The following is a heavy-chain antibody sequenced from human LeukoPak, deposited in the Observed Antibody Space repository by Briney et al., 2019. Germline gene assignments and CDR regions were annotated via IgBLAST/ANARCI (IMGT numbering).Heavy chain of an antibody. J-gene: IGHJ4*02. D-gene: IGHD3-22*01. CDR1: GGSISSSSYY. V-gene: IGHV4-39*01. CDR2: IYYSGST. CDR3: ARQNYYDSSGYYSTSHPFDY. Sequence: SETLSLTCTVSGGSISSSSYYWRWIRQHPGKGLEWIGSIYYSGSTYYNPSLKSRVTISVDTSKNQFSLKLSSVTAADTAVYYCARQNYYDSSGYYSTSHPFDYWGQGTLVTVSS.